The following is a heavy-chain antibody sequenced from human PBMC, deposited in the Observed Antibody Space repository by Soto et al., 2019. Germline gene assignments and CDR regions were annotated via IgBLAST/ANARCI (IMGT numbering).Heavy chain of an antibody. D-gene: IGHD2-15*01. CDR3: ARAARVCSGGSCYSDAHYYYGMDV. CDR1: GYTFTGYY. V-gene: IGHV1-2*02. CDR2: INPNSGGT. J-gene: IGHJ6*02. Sequence: ASVKVSCKASGYTFTGYYMHWVRQAPGQGLEWMGWINPNSGGTNYAQKFQGRVTMTRDTSISTAYMELSRLRSDDAAVYYCARAARVCSGGSCYSDAHYYYGMDVWGQGTTVTVSS.